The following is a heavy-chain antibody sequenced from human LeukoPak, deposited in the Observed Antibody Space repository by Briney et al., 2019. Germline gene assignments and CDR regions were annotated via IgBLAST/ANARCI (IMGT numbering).Heavy chain of an antibody. V-gene: IGHV1-2*02. CDR1: GYTFTGYY. CDR3: ARDMNSGSSLDI. Sequence: GASVKVSCKASGYTFTGYYIHWVRQAPGQGLEWMGWIYPYSGDTNYAQNFQGRVTMTRDTSISTAYMELSSLKSDDTAVYYCARDMNSGSSLDIWGQGTMLTVSS. CDR2: IYPYSGDT. D-gene: IGHD6-6*01. J-gene: IGHJ3*02.